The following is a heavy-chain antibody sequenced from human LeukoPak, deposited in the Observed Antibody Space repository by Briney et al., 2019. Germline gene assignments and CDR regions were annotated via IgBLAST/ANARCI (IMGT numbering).Heavy chain of an antibody. CDR2: MNPNSGNT. Sequence: ASVKVSCKASGYTFTSYDINWVRQATGQGLEWMGWMNPNSGNTGYAQKFQGRVTMTRNTSISTAYMELSSLRSEDTAVYYCARGRLIYCGMDVWGQGTTVTVSS. CDR1: GYTFTSYD. V-gene: IGHV1-8*01. D-gene: IGHD2-21*01. CDR3: ARGRLIYCGMDV. J-gene: IGHJ6*02.